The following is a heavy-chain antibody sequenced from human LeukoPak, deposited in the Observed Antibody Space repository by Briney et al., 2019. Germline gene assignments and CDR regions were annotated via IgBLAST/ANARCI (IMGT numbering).Heavy chain of an antibody. CDR2: IYYSGST. CDR1: GGSISSSSYY. Sequence: SGTLSLTCTVSGGSISSSSYYWGWIRQPPGKGLEWIGSIYYSGSTYYNPSLKSRVTISVDTSKNQFSLKLSSVTAADTAVYYCARRVPSTGGHYFDYWGQGTLVTVSS. V-gene: IGHV4-39*01. J-gene: IGHJ4*02. CDR3: ARRVPSTGGHYFDY. D-gene: IGHD4-17*01.